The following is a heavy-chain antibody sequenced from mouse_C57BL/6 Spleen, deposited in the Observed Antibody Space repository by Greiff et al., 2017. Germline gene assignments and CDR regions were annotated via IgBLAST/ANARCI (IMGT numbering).Heavy chain of an antibody. V-gene: IGHV1-53*01. CDR2: INPSNGGT. CDR3: ASPGGYYYAMDY. Sequence: QVQLQQPGTELVKPGASVKLSCKASGYTFTSYWMHWVKQRPGQGLEWIGNINPSNGGTNYNEKFKSKATLAVDKSSSTAYMQLSSLTSEDSAVYYCASPGGYYYAMDYWGQGTSVTGSS. J-gene: IGHJ4*01. CDR1: GYTFTSYW.